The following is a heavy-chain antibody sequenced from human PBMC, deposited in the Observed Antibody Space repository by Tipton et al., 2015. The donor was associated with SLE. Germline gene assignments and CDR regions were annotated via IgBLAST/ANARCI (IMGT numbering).Heavy chain of an antibody. V-gene: IGHV4-59*01. CDR2: IYYSGST. Sequence: TLSLTCTVSGGSISSYYWSWIRQPPGKGLEWIGYIYYSGSTNYNPSLKSRVTISVDTSKNQFSLKLSSVTAADTAVYYCAAQPVAGLWYFDLWGRGTLVTVFS. D-gene: IGHD1-14*01. CDR1: GGSISSYY. CDR3: AAQPVAGLWYFDL. J-gene: IGHJ2*01.